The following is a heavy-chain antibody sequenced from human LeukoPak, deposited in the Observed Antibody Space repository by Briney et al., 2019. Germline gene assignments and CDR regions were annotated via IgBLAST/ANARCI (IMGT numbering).Heavy chain of an antibody. J-gene: IGHJ4*02. CDR2: ISYDGSNK. CDR1: GFTFSSYA. V-gene: IGHV3-30-3*01. D-gene: IGHD4-23*01. Sequence: GRSLRLSCAASGFTFSSYAMHWVRQAPGKGLEWVAVISYDGSNKYYADSVKGRFTISRDNSKNTLYLQMNSLGAEDTAVYYCARDQDDYGGNSPLGYWGQGTLVTVSS. CDR3: ARDQDDYGGNSPLGY.